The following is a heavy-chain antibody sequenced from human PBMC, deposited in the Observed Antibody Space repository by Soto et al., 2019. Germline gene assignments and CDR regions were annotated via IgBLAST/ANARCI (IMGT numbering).Heavy chain of an antibody. CDR2: IYYSGST. V-gene: IGHV4-31*03. Sequence: PSDIIRLTYSVSGGSIGGLGYYWSLNRKHPGKGLEWIGYIYYSGSTYYNPSLKSRVTISVDTSKNQFSLKLSSVTAADTAVYYCASSGEYSSGWYDYYYYGMDVWGQGITVTVSS. CDR1: GGSIGGLGYY. D-gene: IGHD6-19*01. J-gene: IGHJ6*02. CDR3: ASSGEYSSGWYDYYYYGMDV.